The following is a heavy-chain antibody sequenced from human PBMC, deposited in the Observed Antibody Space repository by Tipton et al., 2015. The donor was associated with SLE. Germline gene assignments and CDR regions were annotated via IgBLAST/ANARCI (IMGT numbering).Heavy chain of an antibody. CDR2: IHHSGNT. V-gene: IGHV4-38-2*02. CDR1: GFSISSGYY. J-gene: IGHJ6*02. CDR3: ARSGFGDWAYYYGMDV. Sequence: TLSLTCTVSGFSISSGYYWGWIRQPPGEGLEWIGSIHHSGNTYFNPSLKSRVTMSIDTSRNEVFLRLTSVTAADTAVYYCARSGFGDWAYYYGMDVWGQGTTVTVSS. D-gene: IGHD3-10*01.